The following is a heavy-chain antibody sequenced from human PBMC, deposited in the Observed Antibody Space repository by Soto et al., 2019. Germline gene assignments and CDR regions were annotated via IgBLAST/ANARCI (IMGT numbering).Heavy chain of an antibody. D-gene: IGHD3-22*01. CDR2: MNPNSGNT. J-gene: IGHJ4*02. V-gene: IGHV1-8*01. Sequence: SVKVSCKASGYTFTSYDINWVRQATGQGLEWMGWMNPNSGNTGYAQKFQGRVTMTRNTSISTAYMELSSLRSEDTAVYYCARGRKSTMIVVVVRNFDYWGQGTLVTVSS. CDR3: ARGRKSTMIVVVVRNFDY. CDR1: GYTFTSYD.